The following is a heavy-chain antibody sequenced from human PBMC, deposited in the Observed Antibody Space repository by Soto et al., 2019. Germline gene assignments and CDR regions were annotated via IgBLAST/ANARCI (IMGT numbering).Heavy chain of an antibody. J-gene: IGHJ4*02. D-gene: IGHD1-26*01. V-gene: IGHV3-74*01. Sequence: GGSLRLSCAAAGFTFSSYWMHWVRQAPGKGLVWVSRINSDGSSTSYGDSVKGRFTISRYNAKNTLYLQLNSLRAEDTAVYYCVRGEGGWETYWGPGTMVTGSS. CDR3: VRGEGGWETY. CDR2: INSDGSST. CDR1: GFTFSSYW.